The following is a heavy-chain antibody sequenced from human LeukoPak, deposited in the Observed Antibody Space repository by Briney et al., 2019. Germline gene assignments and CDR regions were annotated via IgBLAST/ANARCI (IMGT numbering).Heavy chain of an antibody. CDR1: GFTFADYG. CDR2: ITWNGDNT. V-gene: IGHV3-20*04. Sequence: PGGSLRLSCASSGFTFADYGMSWVRQAPGKGLEWVSGITWNGDNTDYADSVKGRFTISRDNAKNSLYLQMNSLRAEDTALYYCAREVFADAFDIWGQVTMVTVSS. J-gene: IGHJ3*02. CDR3: AREVFADAFDI.